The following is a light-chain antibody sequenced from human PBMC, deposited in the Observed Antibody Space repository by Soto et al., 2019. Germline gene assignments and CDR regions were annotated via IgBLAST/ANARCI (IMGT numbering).Light chain of an antibody. CDR1: SSDVGSYNL. V-gene: IGLV2-23*01. Sequence: QSVLTQPASVSGSPGQSITISCTGTSSDVGSYNLVSWYQQHPGKAPKLMIYEGSKRPSGDSNRFSGSKSGNTASLTISGLHAEDEADYYCCSYAGSSSCDVFGNGTKATVL. J-gene: IGLJ1*01. CDR2: EGS. CDR3: CSYAGSSSCDV.